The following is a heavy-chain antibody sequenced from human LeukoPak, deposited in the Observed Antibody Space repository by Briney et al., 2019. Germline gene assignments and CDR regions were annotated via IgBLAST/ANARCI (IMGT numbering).Heavy chain of an antibody. V-gene: IGHV4-59*01. Sequence: SYTPSLICTVPWDSISPYSWGRRQHLPGKSLEWIGYMYYSGSTNYNPSLKSRVTISLDTPKNQFSLRLNSVTAADTAVYYCARGVAGYGPYDYWGQGTLVTVSS. CDR1: WDSISPYS. CDR3: ARGVAGYGPYDY. D-gene: IGHD5-12*01. CDR2: MYYSGST. J-gene: IGHJ4*02.